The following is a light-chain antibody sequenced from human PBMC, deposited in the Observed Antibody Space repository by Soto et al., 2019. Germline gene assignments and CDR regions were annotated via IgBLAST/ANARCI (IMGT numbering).Light chain of an antibody. Sequence: QMTQSPAPLSASLGDTVTVTWTASQSVSGWLAWYQQKPGEAPKLLIYDASALPRGVPSRFSGSGSGTKFTLTIASLQPDDFATYYCQQYETFSGTFGPGTKVDIK. V-gene: IGKV1-5*01. J-gene: IGKJ1*01. CDR1: QSVSGW. CDR2: DAS. CDR3: QQYETFSGT.